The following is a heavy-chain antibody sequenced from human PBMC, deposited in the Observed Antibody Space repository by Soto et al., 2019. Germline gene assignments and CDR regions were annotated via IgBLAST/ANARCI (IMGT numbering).Heavy chain of an antibody. CDR1: GFTFSSYG. J-gene: IGHJ6*03. CDR2: ISYDGSNK. D-gene: IGHD6-13*01. CDR3: VKEAGSRWYPYRFEYMDV. Sequence: GGSLRLSCAASGFTFSSYGMHWVRQAPGKGLEWVAVISYDGSNKYYADSVKGRFTISRDNSKNTLYLQMNSLRAEDTAVYYCVKEAGSRWYPYRFEYMDVWGKGTTVTVSS. V-gene: IGHV3-30*18.